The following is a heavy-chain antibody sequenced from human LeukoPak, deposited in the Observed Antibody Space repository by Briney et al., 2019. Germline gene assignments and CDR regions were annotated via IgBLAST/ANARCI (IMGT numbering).Heavy chain of an antibody. V-gene: IGHV3-30*19. CDR1: GFTFSSFG. CDR3: KGIGMATIFAEAFDI. Sequence: GGSLRLSCAASGFTFSSFGMHWVRQSPGKGLEWVAVISYDGSNKYYADSVKGRFTISRDNSKNTLYLQMNSLRAEDAAVYYCKGIGMATIFAEAFDIWGQGTMVTVSS. J-gene: IGHJ3*02. D-gene: IGHD5-24*01. CDR2: ISYDGSNK.